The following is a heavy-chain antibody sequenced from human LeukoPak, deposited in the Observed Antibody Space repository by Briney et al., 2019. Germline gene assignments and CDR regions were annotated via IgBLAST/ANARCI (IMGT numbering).Heavy chain of an antibody. D-gene: IGHD3-22*01. CDR1: GFPFDDYG. CDR3: ARDLGQYYDTSDNWFDP. V-gene: IGHV3-20*04. CDR2: INWNGGST. Sequence: PGGSLRLSCAASGFPFDDYGMTWVRQAPGKGLEWVSGINWNGGSTGYADSVKGRFTISRDNAKNTLNLQMNSLRAEDTAVYYCARDLGQYYDTSDNWFDPWGQGTLVTVSS. J-gene: IGHJ5*02.